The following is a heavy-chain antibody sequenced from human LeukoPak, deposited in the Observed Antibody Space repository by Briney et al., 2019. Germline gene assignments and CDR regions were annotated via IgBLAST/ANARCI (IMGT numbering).Heavy chain of an antibody. CDR3: AGGGYIAAAGTSSEYYYYGMGV. J-gene: IGHJ6*04. D-gene: IGHD6-13*01. Sequence: SETLSLTCAVYGGSVSGYYWSWIRQPPGKGLEWIGEINHSGSTNYNPSLKSRVTISVDTSKNQFSLKLSSVTAADTAVYYCAGGGYIAAAGTSSEYYYYGMGVWGKGTTVTVSS. CDR1: GGSVSGYY. V-gene: IGHV4-34*01. CDR2: INHSGST.